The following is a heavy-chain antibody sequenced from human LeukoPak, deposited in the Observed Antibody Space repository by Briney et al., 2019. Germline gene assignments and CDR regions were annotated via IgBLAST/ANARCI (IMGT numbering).Heavy chain of an antibody. Sequence: SETLSLTCTVSGGSISSYYWSWIRQPPGKGLEWIGYIYYSGSTIYNPSLKSRVTISVDTSKNQFSLKLSSVTAADTAVYYCARLSGYSYGNYNYYYMDVWGKGTTVTISS. CDR2: IYYSGST. CDR3: ARLSGYSYGNYNYYYMDV. J-gene: IGHJ6*03. CDR1: GGSISSYY. D-gene: IGHD5-18*01. V-gene: IGHV4-59*01.